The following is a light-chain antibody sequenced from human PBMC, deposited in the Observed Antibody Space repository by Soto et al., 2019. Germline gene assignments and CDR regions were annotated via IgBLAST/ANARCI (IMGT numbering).Light chain of an antibody. V-gene: IGLV2-8*01. CDR2: AVN. J-gene: IGLJ1*01. CDR1: SSDVSGYNY. Sequence: QSALTQPPSASGPPGQSVAISYTGTSSDVSGYNYFTWYQQHPGKAPKLVIYAVNKRPSGVPDRFSGSKSGNTASLTVTGLQAEDEADYYCSSYAGSSNVFGTGTKVTVL. CDR3: SSYAGSSNV.